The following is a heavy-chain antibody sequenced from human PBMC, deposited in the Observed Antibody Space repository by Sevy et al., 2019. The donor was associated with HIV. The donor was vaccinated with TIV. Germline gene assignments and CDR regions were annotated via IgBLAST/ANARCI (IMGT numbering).Heavy chain of an antibody. J-gene: IGHJ6*02. CDR3: ARDLLRSTGYYYGMDV. Sequence: ASVKVSCKASGYTFTSYGISWVRQAPGQGLEWMGWISAYNGNTNYAQKLQGRVTMTTDTSTSTAYMELRSLRSDDTAVYYCARDLLRSTGYYYGMDVCGQGTTVTVSS. V-gene: IGHV1-18*01. CDR2: ISAYNGNT. CDR1: GYTFTSYG. D-gene: IGHD2-21*01.